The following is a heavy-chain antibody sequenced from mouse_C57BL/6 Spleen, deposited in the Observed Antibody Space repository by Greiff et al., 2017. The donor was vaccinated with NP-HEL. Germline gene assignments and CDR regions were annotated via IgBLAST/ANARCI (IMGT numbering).Heavy chain of an antibody. CDR1: GYTFTDYY. CDR3: ARKGEDSMDY. J-gene: IGHJ4*01. V-gene: IGHV1-19*01. CDR2: INPYNGGT. Sequence: EVQLQQSGPVLVKPGASVKMSCKASGYTFTDYYMNWVKQSHGKSLEWIGVINPYNGGTSYNQKFKGKATLTVDESSSTAYMELNSLTSEDSAVYYCARKGEDSMDYWGQGTSVTVSS.